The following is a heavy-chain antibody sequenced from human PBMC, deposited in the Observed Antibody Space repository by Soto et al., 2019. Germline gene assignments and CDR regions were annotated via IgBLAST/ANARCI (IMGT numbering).Heavy chain of an antibody. J-gene: IGHJ4*02. CDR2: MHTGGNEK. CDR3: ARDADTTGHYSHFDL. V-gene: IGHV3-33*08. CDR1: GFTFSYYG. Sequence: QVQLVESGGGVVQPGGSLRLSCAASGFTFSYYGFHWVRQAPGKGLEWVAVMHTGGNEKYYVDSVKGRFTVSRDDSRNMVYLEMSGLRAEDTAEYFCARDADTTGHYSHFDLWGRGALVAVSS. D-gene: IGHD3-9*01.